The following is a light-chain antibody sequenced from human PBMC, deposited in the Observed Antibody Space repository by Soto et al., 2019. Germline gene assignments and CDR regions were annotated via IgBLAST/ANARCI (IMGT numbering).Light chain of an antibody. V-gene: IGKV1-12*01. CDR2: AAS. J-gene: IGKJ4*01. Sequence: DIQMTQSPSSVSASVGDRVTITCRASQVISSRLAWYQQKPGKAPNLLIYAASSLQSGVPSRFSGSGSETDCTLTIGSLQPEGVATYYCQQSNSFPLTFGGGTKVEIK. CDR3: QQSNSFPLT. CDR1: QVISSR.